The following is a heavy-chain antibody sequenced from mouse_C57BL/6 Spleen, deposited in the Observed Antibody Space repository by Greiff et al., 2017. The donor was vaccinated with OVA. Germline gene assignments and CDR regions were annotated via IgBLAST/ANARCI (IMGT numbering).Heavy chain of an antibody. CDR3: ARQGDYGNYWFAY. CDR2: ISPGGGST. D-gene: IGHD2-1*01. CDR1: GFTFSDYY. J-gene: IGHJ3*01. Sequence: EVNVVESGDGLVQPGGSLKLSCAASGFTFSDYYMYWVRQTPEQSLEWVAYISPGGGSTYYPDTVKGRSTISRDNAKNTLYLQMSRLKSEDTARYYGARQGDYGNYWFAYWGQGTLVTVSA. V-gene: IGHV5-12*01.